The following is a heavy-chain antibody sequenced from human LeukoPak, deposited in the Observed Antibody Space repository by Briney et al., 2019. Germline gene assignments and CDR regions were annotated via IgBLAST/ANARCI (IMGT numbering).Heavy chain of an antibody. CDR2: IWFDGNNR. V-gene: IGHV3-33*01. D-gene: IGHD6-6*01. J-gene: IGHJ6*02. CDR3: ARDRVSSSSGPADYYYGVDV. Sequence: PGGSLILSCAASGFIFSSYGMHWVRQAPGKGLEWVAIIWFDGNNRYYGDSVKGRFTISRDNSKNTLDLQMDSLRVEDTAVYYCARDRVSSSSGPADYYYGVDVWGQGTTVTVSS. CDR1: GFIFSSYG.